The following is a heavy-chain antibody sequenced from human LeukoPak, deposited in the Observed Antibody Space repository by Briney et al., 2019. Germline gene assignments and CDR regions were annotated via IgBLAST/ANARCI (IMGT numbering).Heavy chain of an antibody. CDR2: ITTSSSYI. Sequence: GGSLRLSCAASGFPFTSYNMNCVREAPGKGLEGVSSITTSSSYISYADSVKGRFTTSTDNAKNSMYLQMNSLRAEDTAMYYCARDLYRIVVVPHYFDYWGQGTLVTVSS. D-gene: IGHD3-22*01. CDR1: GFPFTSYN. CDR3: ARDLYRIVVVPHYFDY. V-gene: IGHV3-21*01. J-gene: IGHJ4*02.